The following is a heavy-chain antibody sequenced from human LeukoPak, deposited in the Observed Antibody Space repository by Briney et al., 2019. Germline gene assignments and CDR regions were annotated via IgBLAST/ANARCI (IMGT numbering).Heavy chain of an antibody. J-gene: IGHJ5*02. Sequence: AAVKVSCKASGYTFTGYYIHWVRHPPAQGLEWMGWLNPKSGGTNYAQNFQDRVAMTRDTIINTAYMELSRLRSDDTAVYYCARNDWNDPWFDRWGQGTLVTVSS. D-gene: IGHD1-1*01. CDR1: GYTFTGYY. CDR2: LNPKSGGT. V-gene: IGHV1-2*02. CDR3: ARNDWNDPWFDR.